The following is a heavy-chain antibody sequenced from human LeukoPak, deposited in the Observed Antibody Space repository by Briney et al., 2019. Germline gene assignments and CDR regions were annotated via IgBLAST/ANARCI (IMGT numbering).Heavy chain of an antibody. CDR1: GFTFSSYW. J-gene: IGHJ4*02. Sequence: GGSLRLSCAASGFTFSSYWMSWVRQAPGKGLEWVANIKQDGSEKYYVDSVKGRFTISRDNAKNSLYLQTNSLRAEDTAVYYCARAMRDYGDFEGPFDYWGQGTLVTVSS. D-gene: IGHD4-17*01. V-gene: IGHV3-7*01. CDR2: IKQDGSEK. CDR3: ARAMRDYGDFEGPFDY.